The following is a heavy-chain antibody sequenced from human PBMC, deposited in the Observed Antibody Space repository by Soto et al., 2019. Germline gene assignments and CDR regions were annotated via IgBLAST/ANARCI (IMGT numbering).Heavy chain of an antibody. J-gene: IGHJ6*02. CDR3: ARLVVVVIGGAYYYYGLDV. Sequence: SETLSLTCTVSGGSVSSGSDYWSWIRQPPGKGLEWIGYIHYSGNTNYNPSLKSRVTISVDTSKNQFSLRLSSVTAADTAVYYCARLVVVVIGGAYYYYGLDVWGQGTTVTVSS. D-gene: IGHD3-22*01. CDR1: GGSVSSGSDY. V-gene: IGHV4-61*01. CDR2: IHYSGNT.